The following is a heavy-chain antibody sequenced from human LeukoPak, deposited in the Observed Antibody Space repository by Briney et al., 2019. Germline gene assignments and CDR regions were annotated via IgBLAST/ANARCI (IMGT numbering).Heavy chain of an antibody. V-gene: IGHV3-21*01. CDR1: GFTFSSYS. Sequence: GGSLRLSCAASGFTFSSYSMNWVRQAPGKGLEWVSSISSSSYIYYADSVKGRFTISRDNAKNSLYLQMNSLRAEDTAVYYCARDPGIAAAPYYFDYWGQGTLVTVSS. J-gene: IGHJ4*02. D-gene: IGHD6-13*01. CDR2: ISSSSYI. CDR3: ARDPGIAAAPYYFDY.